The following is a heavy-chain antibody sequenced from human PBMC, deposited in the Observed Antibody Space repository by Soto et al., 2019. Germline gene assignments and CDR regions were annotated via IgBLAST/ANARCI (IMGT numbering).Heavy chain of an antibody. D-gene: IGHD3-3*01. CDR3: ARHLRPTGKTYYFDY. CDR1: GGSISSSSYY. CDR2: IYYSGST. Sequence: QLQLQESGPGLVKPSETLSLTCTVSGGSISSSSYYWGWIRQPPGKGLEWIGSIYYSGSTYYNPSLKSRVTISVDTSKNQFSLKLSSVTAADTAVYYCARHLRPTGKTYYFDYWGQGTLVTVSS. V-gene: IGHV4-39*01. J-gene: IGHJ4*02.